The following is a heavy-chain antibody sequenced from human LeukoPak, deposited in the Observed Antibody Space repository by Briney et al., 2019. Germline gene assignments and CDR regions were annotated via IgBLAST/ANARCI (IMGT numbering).Heavy chain of an antibody. J-gene: IGHJ4*02. CDR1: GLILA. CDR2: ITSGFTP. V-gene: IGHV3-23*01. D-gene: IGHD2/OR15-2a*01. CDR3: AKDYFDIRVSDVFIKY. Sequence: AGGSLRLSCAASGLILAINWVRRVPGKGLEWVSGITSGFTPHYADSVKGRFTISRDNSKNTFHLQMNSLRAEDTAVYYCAKDYFDIRVSDVFIKYCGQGTLVTVSS.